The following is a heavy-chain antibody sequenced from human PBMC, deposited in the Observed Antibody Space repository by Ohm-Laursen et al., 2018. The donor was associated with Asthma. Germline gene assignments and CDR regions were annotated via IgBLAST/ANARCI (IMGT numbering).Heavy chain of an antibody. V-gene: IGHV4-31*03. J-gene: IGHJ4*02. CDR1: GASISSGGFY. Sequence: TLSLTCTVSGASISSGGFYWSWIRQPPGKGLEYVGYIYHTGSTHYNPSLESRLTITVDTSKSQFSLKLFSVTAADTAVYYCARGREGSNDADYGGQGTLVTVS. D-gene: IGHD5-24*01. CDR3: ARGREGSNDADY. CDR2: IYHTGST.